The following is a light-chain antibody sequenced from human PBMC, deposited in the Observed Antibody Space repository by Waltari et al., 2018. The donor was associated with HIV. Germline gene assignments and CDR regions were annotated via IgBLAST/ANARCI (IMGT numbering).Light chain of an antibody. V-gene: IGKV4-1*01. J-gene: IGKJ1*01. Sequence: IVMTQSPESLSVSLGAPAIINCNSSESVLYSSDKRNDLAWYQQRPVQSPQLLLYWDSKRDSGVRDRFSGSGSGTNFTLTISDLQTEDVAGYYCQQCYSTPTFGQGTKVEV. CDR3: QQCYSTPT. CDR1: ESVLYSSDKRND. CDR2: WDS.